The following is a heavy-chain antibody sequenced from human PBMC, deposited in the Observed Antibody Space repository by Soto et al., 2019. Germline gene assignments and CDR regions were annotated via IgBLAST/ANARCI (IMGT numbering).Heavy chain of an antibody. CDR2: IYYRGST. J-gene: IGHJ6*02. V-gene: IGHV4-59*01. CDR3: ARRQLLPFYYALDV. CDR1: VGSISGYY. Sequence: PSETLSLTCNFSVGSISGYYWSWIRQPPGKGLEYIGYIYYRGSTNYNPSLESRVTMSVDTSRNQFSLKVNSVTAADTAVYYCARRQLLPFYYALDVWGQGTTVTVSS. D-gene: IGHD2-15*01.